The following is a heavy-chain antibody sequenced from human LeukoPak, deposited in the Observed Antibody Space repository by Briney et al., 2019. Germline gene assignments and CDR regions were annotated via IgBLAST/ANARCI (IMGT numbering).Heavy chain of an antibody. CDR2: ISAYSGNT. Sequence: GASVNVSCKAYGYTFTNYHITCVRQAPGQGLEWMGWISAYSGNTNYAQKLQGRVTMTTDRSTNTAYMELRKLRADDTAVYYCASVGYAGNFFDYWGQGTLVTVSS. CDR1: GYTFTNYH. CDR3: ASVGYAGNFFDY. V-gene: IGHV1-18*01. J-gene: IGHJ4*02. D-gene: IGHD4-23*01.